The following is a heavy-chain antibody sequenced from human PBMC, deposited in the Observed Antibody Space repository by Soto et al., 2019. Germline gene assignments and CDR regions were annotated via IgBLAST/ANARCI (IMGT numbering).Heavy chain of an antibody. V-gene: IGHV3-48*03. Sequence: PGGALRPSWAAAGFTFSIYEMNWVRQAPGKGLEWVSYISSSGSTIYYADSVKGRFTISRDNAKNSLYLQMNSLRAEDTAVYYCARDNYAPGMDVWGQGTTVTVSS. CDR3: ARDNYAPGMDV. CDR1: GFTFSIYE. CDR2: ISSSGSTI. J-gene: IGHJ6*02. D-gene: IGHD3-16*01.